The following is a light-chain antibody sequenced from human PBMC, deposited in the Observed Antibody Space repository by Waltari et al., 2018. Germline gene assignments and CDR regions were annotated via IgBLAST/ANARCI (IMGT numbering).Light chain of an antibody. Sequence: QSALTQPASVSGSPGQSITISCTGTSSDVGGYNYVSWYQQHPGKAPKLMIYDVSNRPSGVSNLFSGYKSGNTASLTISVLQAEDEADYYCSSYISSSTLELFGGGTSLTVL. V-gene: IGLV2-14*03. CDR1: SSDVGGYNY. CDR2: DVS. J-gene: IGLJ2*01. CDR3: SSYISSSTLEL.